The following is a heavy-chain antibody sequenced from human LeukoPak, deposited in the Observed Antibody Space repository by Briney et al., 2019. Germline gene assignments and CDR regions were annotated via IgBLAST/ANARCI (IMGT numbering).Heavy chain of an antibody. CDR3: ARDVSSSTRAFDI. D-gene: IGHD2-15*01. V-gene: IGHV3-48*03. CDR2: ISSSTSHT. CDR1: GFALSTYE. J-gene: IGHJ3*02. Sequence: GGSLRLSCAASGFALSTYEMTWVRQAPGKGLEWLSFISSSTSHTFYADSVKGRFTIFRDTAKNSLYLQMNNLRGEDTAVYYCARDVSSSTRAFDIWGQGTMVAVS.